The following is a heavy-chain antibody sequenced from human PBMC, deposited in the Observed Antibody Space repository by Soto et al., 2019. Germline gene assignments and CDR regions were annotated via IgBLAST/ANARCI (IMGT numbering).Heavy chain of an antibody. Sequence: EVHLLESGGGLVQPGGSLILSCTSSGFTFSNYGMSWVRQAPGKGLDWVSTIRGRVTNTYFADSVKGRLTISRDNSRNTTWLQENSMRVDDTDVYYCAKMDGNDPYWCFDVWGRGPLVAVS. V-gene: IGHV3-23*01. CDR2: IRGRVTNT. J-gene: IGHJ2*01. D-gene: IGHD1-1*01. CDR1: GFTFSNYG. CDR3: AKMDGNDPYWCFDV.